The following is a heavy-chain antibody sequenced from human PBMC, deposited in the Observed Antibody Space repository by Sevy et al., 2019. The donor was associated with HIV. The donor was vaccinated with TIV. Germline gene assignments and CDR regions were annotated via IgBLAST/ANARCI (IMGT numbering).Heavy chain of an antibody. V-gene: IGHV4-34*01. CDR1: DGSFSGYY. D-gene: IGHD2-2*01. CDR2: INESGIT. CDR3: ARSPPVVVVPGAPSWFDP. Sequence: SETLSLTCAVHDGSFSGYYWNWIRQLPGKGLEWIGEINESGITYYNPSLKSRATISVDTSKKQFSLKLKSVTAADTAVYFCARSPPVVVVPGAPSWFDPWGQGTLVTVSS. J-gene: IGHJ5*02.